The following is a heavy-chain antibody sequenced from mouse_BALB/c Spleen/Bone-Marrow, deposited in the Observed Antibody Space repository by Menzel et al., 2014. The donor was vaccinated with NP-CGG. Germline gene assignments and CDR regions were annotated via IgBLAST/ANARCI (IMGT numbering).Heavy chain of an antibody. CDR1: GYTFTSYW. CDR3: TIPTARACFDY. CDR2: IDPSDSYT. J-gene: IGHJ2*01. D-gene: IGHD3-2*01. V-gene: IGHV1S127*01. Sequence: QLQQSGAELVKPGASVKMSCKASGYTFTSYWMHWVKQRPGQGLEWIGVIDPSDSYTSYNQKFKGKATLTVDTSSSTAYMQLSSLTSEDSAVYYCTIPTARACFDYWGQGTTLTVSS.